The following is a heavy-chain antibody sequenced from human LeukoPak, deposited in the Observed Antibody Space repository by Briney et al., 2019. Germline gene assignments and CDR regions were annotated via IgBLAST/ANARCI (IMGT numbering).Heavy chain of an antibody. Sequence: ASVTVSCKASGGTFSSYAISWVRQAPGQGLEWMGGIIPIFDTANYAQKFQGRVTITADESTSTAYMELSSLRSEDTAVYYCARHSGGYAFDYWGQGTLVTVSS. D-gene: IGHD3-22*01. J-gene: IGHJ4*02. V-gene: IGHV1-69*13. CDR1: GGTFSSYA. CDR3: ARHSGGYAFDY. CDR2: IIPIFDTA.